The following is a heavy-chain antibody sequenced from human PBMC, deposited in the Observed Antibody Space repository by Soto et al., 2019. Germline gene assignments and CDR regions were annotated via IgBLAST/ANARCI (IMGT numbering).Heavy chain of an antibody. J-gene: IGHJ4*02. CDR1: GYTFAGYW. Sequence: GESLKISCKGSGYTFAGYWIGWVRQMPGKGLEWMGIIYPRDSDTRYSPSFQGHVTISADKSISTAYLQWSSLKASDTGMYYCARHIAGTGEEYWGQGTLVTVSS. V-gene: IGHV5-51*01. CDR3: ARHIAGTGEEY. D-gene: IGHD6-13*01. CDR2: IYPRDSDT.